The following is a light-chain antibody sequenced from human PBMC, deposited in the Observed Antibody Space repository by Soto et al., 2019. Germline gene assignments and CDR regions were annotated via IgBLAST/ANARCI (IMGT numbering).Light chain of an antibody. CDR3: ASYARSNTVL. CDR2: DVT. Sequence: QSALTQPASVSGSPGQSITISCTGTSSDIGGYNYVSWYQQHPGKAPKLMIYDVTYRPSGVSNRFSASKSGNTASLTISGLQAEDEADYYCASYARSNTVLFGGGTKVTVL. V-gene: IGLV2-14*03. J-gene: IGLJ2*01. CDR1: SSDIGGYNY.